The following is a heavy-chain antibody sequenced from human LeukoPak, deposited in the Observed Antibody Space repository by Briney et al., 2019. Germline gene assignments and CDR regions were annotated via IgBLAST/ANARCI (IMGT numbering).Heavy chain of an antibody. CDR2: IYYTGST. J-gene: IGHJ4*02. V-gene: IGHV4-59*12. D-gene: IGHD4-23*01. Sequence: SETLSLTCTVSSGSISRYYWSWIRQPPGKGLDWIGYIYYTGSTYYNPSLKSRVTISVDTSKNQFSLKLSSVTAADTAVYYCARVGIDYSGNIIKYYFDYWGQGTLVTVSS. CDR3: ARVGIDYSGNIIKYYFDY. CDR1: SGSISRYY.